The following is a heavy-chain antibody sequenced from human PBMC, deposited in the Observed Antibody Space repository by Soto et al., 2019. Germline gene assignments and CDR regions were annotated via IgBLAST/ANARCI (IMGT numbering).Heavy chain of an antibody. V-gene: IGHV1-69*01. CDR3: ATELGGNRGSPFDS. CDR1: GVTFSSET. Sequence: QVQLVQSGAEVKKPGASVKVSCKASGVTFSSETISWVRQAPGQGLEWAGGIIPLFGPPNYAQKFQGRVTITADESTSTLYIELSSLRSDDTAVYYCATELGGNRGSPFDSWGQGTLVTVSS. J-gene: IGHJ4*02. CDR2: IIPLFGPP. D-gene: IGHD2-15*01.